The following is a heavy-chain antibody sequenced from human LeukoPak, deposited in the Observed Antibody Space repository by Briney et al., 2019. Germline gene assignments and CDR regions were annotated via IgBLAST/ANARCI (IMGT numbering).Heavy chain of an antibody. CDR2: IYSGGST. V-gene: IGHV3-53*01. CDR3: ASEKWDAFDI. CDR1: GFTVSSNY. Sequence: GGSLRLSCAASGFTVSSNYMSWVRQAPGKGLEWVSVIYSGGSTYYADSVKGRFTISRDNSKNTRYLQMNSLRAEDTAVYYCASEKWDAFDIWGQGTMVTVSS. J-gene: IGHJ3*02. D-gene: IGHD2-8*01.